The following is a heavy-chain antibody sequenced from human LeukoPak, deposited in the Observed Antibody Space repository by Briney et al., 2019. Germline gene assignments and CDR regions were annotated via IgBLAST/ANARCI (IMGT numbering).Heavy chain of an antibody. CDR2: IYYSGST. V-gene: IGHV4-59*01. CDR1: GGSISSYC. Sequence: SETLSLTCTVSGGSISSYCWSWIRQPPGKGLEWIGYIYYSGSTNYNPSLKSRVTISVDTSKNQFSLKLSSVTAADTAVYYCARVVAVAATNYGMDVWGQGTTVTVSS. D-gene: IGHD2-15*01. J-gene: IGHJ6*02. CDR3: ARVVAVAATNYGMDV.